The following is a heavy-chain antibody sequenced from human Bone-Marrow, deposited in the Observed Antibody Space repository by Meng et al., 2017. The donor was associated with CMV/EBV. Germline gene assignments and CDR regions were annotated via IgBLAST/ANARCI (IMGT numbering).Heavy chain of an antibody. Sequence: GGSLRLSCAASGFTFSRHGMHWVRQAPGKGLEWMAFIRYDGSNQYYADSVKGRFTISRDNSKNTLYLQMNSLRAEDTAVYYCAKLEDIVVVPAAGEDYWGQGTLVTVSS. CDR1: GFTFSRHG. V-gene: IGHV3-30*02. D-gene: IGHD2-2*01. J-gene: IGHJ4*02. CDR3: AKLEDIVVVPAAGEDY. CDR2: IRYDGSNQ.